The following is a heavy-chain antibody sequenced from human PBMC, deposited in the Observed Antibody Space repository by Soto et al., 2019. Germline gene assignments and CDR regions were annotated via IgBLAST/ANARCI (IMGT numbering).Heavy chain of an antibody. V-gene: IGHV4-30-4*01. CDR1: GDSISTVDYF. Sequence: SETLSLTCSVSGDSISTVDYFWAWIRQPPGQALEYIGYIYKSATTYYNPSFESRVAISLDTSKSQFSLNVTSVTAADTAVYFCARGRYCLAGRCFPNWFDSWGQGTLFTVSS. D-gene: IGHD2-15*01. CDR3: ARGRYCLAGRCFPNWFDS. J-gene: IGHJ5*01. CDR2: IYKSATT.